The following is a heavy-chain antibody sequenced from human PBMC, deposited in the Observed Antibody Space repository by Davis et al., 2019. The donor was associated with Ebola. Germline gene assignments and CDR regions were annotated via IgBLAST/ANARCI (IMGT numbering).Heavy chain of an antibody. CDR3: ARDGSRDSAYDYYYYYGMDV. Sequence: PSETLSLTCTVSGGSISSYYWSWIRQPAGKGLEWIGRIYTSGSTNYNPSLKSRVTMSVDTSKNQFSLKLSSVTAADTAVYYCARDGSRDSAYDYYYYYGMDVWGQGTTVTVSS. D-gene: IGHD5-12*01. J-gene: IGHJ6*02. CDR1: GGSISSYY. CDR2: IYTSGST. V-gene: IGHV4-4*07.